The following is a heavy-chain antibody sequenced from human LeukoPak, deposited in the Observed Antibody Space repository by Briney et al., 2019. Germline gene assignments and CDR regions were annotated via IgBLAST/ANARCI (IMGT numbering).Heavy chain of an antibody. CDR3: ARALRYLYYYYMDV. Sequence: GGSLRLSCAASGFTFSSYWMSWVRQAPGKGLEWVANIKQDGSEKYYVDSVKGRFTISRDNAKNSLYLQMNSLRAEDTAVYYCARALRYLYYYYMDVWGKGTTVTVSS. CDR1: GFTFSSYW. D-gene: IGHD3-9*01. V-gene: IGHV3-7*01. J-gene: IGHJ6*03. CDR2: IKQDGSEK.